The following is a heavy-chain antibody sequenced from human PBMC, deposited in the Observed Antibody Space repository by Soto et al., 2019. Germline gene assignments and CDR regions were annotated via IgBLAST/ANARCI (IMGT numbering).Heavy chain of an antibody. CDR1: GGSFSGYY. D-gene: IGHD3-9*01. CDR2: VNHSGST. Sequence: QVQLQQWGAGLLKPSETLSLTCAVYGGSFSGYYWSWIRQPPGKGLEWIGEVNHSGSTNYNPSLNGLVTISVDTSENQFSLKLSSVTAADTAVYYCARGWSGLVIIRFDPWGQGTLVTVSS. V-gene: IGHV4-34*01. CDR3: ARGWSGLVIIRFDP. J-gene: IGHJ5*02.